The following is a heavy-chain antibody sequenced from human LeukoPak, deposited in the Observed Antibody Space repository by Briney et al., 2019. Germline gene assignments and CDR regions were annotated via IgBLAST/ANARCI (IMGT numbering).Heavy chain of an antibody. CDR1: GGSISTYY. D-gene: IGHD6-19*01. CDR3: ARGPGRVAVPATGSFDI. CDR2: VYYSGTSNSGTT. J-gene: IGHJ3*02. V-gene: IGHV4-59*01. Sequence: SETLSLTCTVPGGSISTYYWSWIRQPPGKGLEWIGCVYYSGTSNSGTTNYNPSLESRVSFQVDTSRNQVYLRLTPVSAADTAVYYCARGPGRVAVPATGSFDIWGQGTMVTVSS.